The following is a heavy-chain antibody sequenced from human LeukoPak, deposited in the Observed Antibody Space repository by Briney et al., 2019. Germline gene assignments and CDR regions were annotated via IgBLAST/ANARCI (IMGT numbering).Heavy chain of an antibody. V-gene: IGHV4-31*03. Sequence: PSETLSLTCTVSGGSISSGGYYWSWIRQHPGKGLEWIGYIYYSGSTYYNPSLKSRVTISVDTSKNQFSLKLNSVTAADTAVYYCALGSDYYYYMDVWGKGTTVTVSS. J-gene: IGHJ6*03. CDR3: ALGSDYYYYMDV. CDR1: GGSISSGGYY. CDR2: IYYSGST. D-gene: IGHD2-21*01.